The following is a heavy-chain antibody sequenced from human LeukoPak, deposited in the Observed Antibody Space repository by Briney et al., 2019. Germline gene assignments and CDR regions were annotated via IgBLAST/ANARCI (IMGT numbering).Heavy chain of an antibody. CDR2: IYTSGST. V-gene: IGHV4-61*02. CDR3: ARDLRGGEPGNFFDY. CDR1: GGSISSGSYY. J-gene: IGHJ4*02. D-gene: IGHD3-3*01. Sequence: SQTLSLTCTVSGGSISSGSYYWSWIRQPAGKGLEWIGRIYTSGSTNYNPSLKSRVTMSVDTSKNQFSLKLSSVTAADTAVYYCARDLRGGEPGNFFDYWGQGTLVTVSS.